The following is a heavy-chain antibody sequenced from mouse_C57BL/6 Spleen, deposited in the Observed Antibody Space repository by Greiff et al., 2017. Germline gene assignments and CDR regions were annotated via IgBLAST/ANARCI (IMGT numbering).Heavy chain of an antibody. J-gene: IGHJ4*01. CDR1: GYAFSSSW. CDR3: AKGKLVHAMDY. V-gene: IGHV1-82*01. D-gene: IGHD4-1*01. CDR2: IYPGDGDT. Sequence: VQLQQSGPELVKPGASVKISCKASGYAFSSSWMNWVKQRPGKGLEWIGRIYPGDGDTNYNGKFKGKATLTADKSSSTAYMQLSSLTSEDSAVYFCAKGKLVHAMDYWGQGTSVTVSS.